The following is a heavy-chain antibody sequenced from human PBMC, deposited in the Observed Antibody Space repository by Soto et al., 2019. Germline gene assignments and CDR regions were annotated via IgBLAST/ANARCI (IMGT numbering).Heavy chain of an antibody. CDR2: IIPIFGTA. D-gene: IGHD6-19*01. J-gene: IGHJ5*02. V-gene: IGHV1-69*13. CDR3: ARDYGLEQWLVLNWFDP. Sequence: SVKVSCKASGGTFSSYAISWVRQAPGQGLEWMGGIIPIFGTANYAQKFQGRVTITADESTSTAYMELSSLRSEDTAVYYCARDYGLEQWLVLNWFDPWGQGTLVTVSS. CDR1: GGTFSSYA.